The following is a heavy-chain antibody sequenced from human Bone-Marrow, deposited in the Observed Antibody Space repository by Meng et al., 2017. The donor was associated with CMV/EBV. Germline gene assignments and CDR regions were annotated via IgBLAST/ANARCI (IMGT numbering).Heavy chain of an antibody. Sequence: GGSLRLSCAASGFTFSSYGMHWVRQAPGKGLEWVAVIWYDGSNKYYADSVKGRFTISRDNSKNTLYLQMGSLRAEDMAVYYCARGIAAARGFDYWGQGTLVTVSS. D-gene: IGHD6-13*01. CDR2: IWYDGSNK. CDR3: ARGIAAARGFDY. V-gene: IGHV3-33*01. J-gene: IGHJ4*02. CDR1: GFTFSSYG.